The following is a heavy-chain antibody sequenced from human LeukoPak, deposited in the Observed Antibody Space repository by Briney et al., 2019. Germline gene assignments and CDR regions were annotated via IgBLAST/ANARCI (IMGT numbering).Heavy chain of an antibody. J-gene: IGHJ4*02. CDR3: AKEGEYDYVWGSYRWLGLFDY. Sequence: GGSLRLSCAASGFTFTSFAMSWVRQAPGKGLEWVSAISGSGGSTYYADSVKGRFTISRDNSKNTLYLQMNSLRAEDTAVYYCAKEGEYDYVWGSYRWLGLFDYWGQGTLVTVSS. V-gene: IGHV3-23*01. CDR1: GFTFTSFA. CDR2: ISGSGGST. D-gene: IGHD3-16*02.